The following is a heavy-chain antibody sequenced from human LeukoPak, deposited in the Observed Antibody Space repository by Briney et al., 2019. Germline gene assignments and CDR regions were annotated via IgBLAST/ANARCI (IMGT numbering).Heavy chain of an antibody. Sequence: ASVKVSCKASGYTFTRYDINWVRQATGQGLEWMGWMNPNSGNTDYAQKFQGRVTITADKSTSTAYMELSSLRSEDTAVYYCARVAPAAGTSRYYYYYMDVWGKGTTVTVSS. V-gene: IGHV1-8*03. J-gene: IGHJ6*03. CDR1: GYTFTRYD. CDR3: ARVAPAAGTSRYYYYYMDV. CDR2: MNPNSGNT. D-gene: IGHD6-13*01.